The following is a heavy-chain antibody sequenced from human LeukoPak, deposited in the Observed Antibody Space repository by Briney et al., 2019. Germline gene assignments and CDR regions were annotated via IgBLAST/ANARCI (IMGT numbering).Heavy chain of an antibody. CDR2: ISGSDSST. J-gene: IGHJ4*02. CDR3: AKSGYNRFDY. D-gene: IGHD5-24*01. V-gene: IGHV3-23*01. Sequence: GGSLRLSCAASEVTVTSNYMSWVRQAPGKGLEWVSTISGSDSSTYYADSVKGRFTISRDNSKNTLYLQMNSLRADDTAVYYCAKSGYNRFDYWGQGTLVTVSS. CDR1: EVTVTSNY.